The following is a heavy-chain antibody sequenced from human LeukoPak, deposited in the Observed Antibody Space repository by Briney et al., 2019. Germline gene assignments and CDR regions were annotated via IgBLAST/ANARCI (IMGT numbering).Heavy chain of an antibody. J-gene: IGHJ5*02. D-gene: IGHD3-10*01. CDR3: AIDRYGSGSNWFDP. CDR1: GFTFSDYY. Sequence: GSLRLSCAASGFTFSDYYMSWIRQAPGKGLEWVSYISSSGSTIYYADSVKGRFTISRDNAKNSLYLQMNSLRAEDTAVYYCAIDRYGSGSNWFDPWGQGTLVTVSS. V-gene: IGHV3-11*01. CDR2: ISSSGSTI.